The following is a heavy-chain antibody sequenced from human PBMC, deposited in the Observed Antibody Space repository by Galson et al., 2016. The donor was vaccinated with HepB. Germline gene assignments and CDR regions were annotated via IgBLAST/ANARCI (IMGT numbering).Heavy chain of an antibody. CDR3: ARDMDYYDSSGLYSY. CDR1: GFTFSSYS. J-gene: IGHJ4*02. CDR2: IISSSSYI. Sequence: SLRLSCAASGFTFSSYSMNWVRQAPGKGLEWVSCIISSSSYIYYADSVKGRFTISRDNAKNSLYLRMNSLRAEDTAVYYCARDMDYYDSSGLYSYWGQGTLVTVSS. V-gene: IGHV3-21*01. D-gene: IGHD3-22*01.